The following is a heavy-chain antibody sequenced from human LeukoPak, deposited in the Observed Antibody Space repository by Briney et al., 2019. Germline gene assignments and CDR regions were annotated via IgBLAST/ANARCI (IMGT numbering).Heavy chain of an antibody. J-gene: IGHJ4*02. CDR3: AHRRPGYINGWDQSFFDN. CDR1: GFSLSTTGVG. Sequence: SGPTLVNPTQTLTLTCTFSGFSLSTTGVGVGWIRQPPGKALEWLAVIYWDNDKRYSPSLKSRLTLTKDTSKNQVVLTMTNMDPVDTATYYCAHRRPGYINGWDQSFFDNWAPGTLVTVSS. CDR2: IYWDNDK. D-gene: IGHD6-19*01. V-gene: IGHV2-5*02.